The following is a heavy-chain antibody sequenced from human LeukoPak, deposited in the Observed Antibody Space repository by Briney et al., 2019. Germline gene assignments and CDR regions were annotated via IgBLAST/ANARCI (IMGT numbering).Heavy chain of an antibody. D-gene: IGHD3-3*01. CDR2: IYYSGST. V-gene: IGHV4-39*07. CDR3: ARIYYDFWSVYYDDAFDI. CDR1: GGSISSSSYY. J-gene: IGHJ3*02. Sequence: SETLSLTCTVSGGSISSSSYYWGWIRQPPGKGLEWIGSIYYSGSTYYNPSLKSRVTISVDTSKNQFSLKLSSVTAADTAVYYCARIYYDFWSVYYDDAFDIWGQGTMITVSS.